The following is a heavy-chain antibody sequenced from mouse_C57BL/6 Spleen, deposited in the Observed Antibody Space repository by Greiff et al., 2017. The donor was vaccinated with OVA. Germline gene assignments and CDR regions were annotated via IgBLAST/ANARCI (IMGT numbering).Heavy chain of an antibody. Sequence: QVQLQQPGAELVMPGASVKLSCKASGYTFTSYWMHWVKQRPGQGLEWIGEIDPSDSYTNYNQKFKGRSPLTVDKSSSTAYMQLSSLTSEDSAVYYCARADGNYGRWYFDVWGTGTTVTVSS. CDR3: ARADGNYGRWYFDV. D-gene: IGHD2-1*01. CDR1: GYTFTSYW. V-gene: IGHV1-69*01. CDR2: IDPSDSYT. J-gene: IGHJ1*03.